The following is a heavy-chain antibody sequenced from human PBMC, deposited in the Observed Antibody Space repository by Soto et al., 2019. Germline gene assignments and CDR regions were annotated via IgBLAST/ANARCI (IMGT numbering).Heavy chain of an antibody. CDR2: IYYSGST. D-gene: IGHD1-20*01. V-gene: IGHV4-59*01. Sequence: SETLSLTCTVSGGSISSYYWSWIRQPPGKGLEWIGYIYYSGSTNYNPSLKSRVTISVDTSKNQFSLKLSSVTAADTAVYYCGRSNWNDGPYYYYGMDVWAQGTTVTVSS. CDR3: GRSNWNDGPYYYYGMDV. J-gene: IGHJ6*02. CDR1: GGSISSYY.